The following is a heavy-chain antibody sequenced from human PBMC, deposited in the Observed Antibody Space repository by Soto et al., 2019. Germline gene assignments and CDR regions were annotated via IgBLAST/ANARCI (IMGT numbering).Heavy chain of an antibody. Sequence: GCALRLSCVASGFTCSAYGIHWVRQAPGKGLEWVGVISSDGETTYYADSVKGRFTISRDNWKNTLYLQMDSLRPEDTAVYYCAKEIQVAGDLDYWGHGTLVTASS. D-gene: IGHD6-19*01. CDR2: ISSDGETT. CDR1: GFTCSAYG. V-gene: IGHV3-30*18. CDR3: AKEIQVAGDLDY. J-gene: IGHJ4*01.